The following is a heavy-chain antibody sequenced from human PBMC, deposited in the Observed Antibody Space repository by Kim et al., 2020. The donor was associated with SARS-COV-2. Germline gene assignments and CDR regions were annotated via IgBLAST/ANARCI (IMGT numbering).Heavy chain of an antibody. J-gene: IGHJ4*02. D-gene: IGHD6-13*01. CDR3: ARLEYSSSWYYFDY. Sequence: NPSLKSRVTISVETSKNQFSLKLSSVTAADTAVYYCARLEYSSSWYYFDYWGQGTLVTVSS. V-gene: IGHV4-39*01.